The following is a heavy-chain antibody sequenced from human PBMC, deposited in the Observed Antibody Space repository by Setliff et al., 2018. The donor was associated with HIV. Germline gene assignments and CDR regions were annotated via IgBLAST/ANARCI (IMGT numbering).Heavy chain of an antibody. V-gene: IGHV4-39*01. CDR1: GGSISSITHY. Sequence: PSETLSLTCTVSGGSISSITHYWGWFRQPPGKGLECIGIVYYTGTTYYNSSLESRVTISVDTSRNQFSLKLYSVTAADTAVYYCARIFGFITASYARGNDYWGRGTLVTVSS. CDR3: ARIFGFITASYARGNDY. CDR2: VYYTGTT. J-gene: IGHJ4*02. D-gene: IGHD3-16*02.